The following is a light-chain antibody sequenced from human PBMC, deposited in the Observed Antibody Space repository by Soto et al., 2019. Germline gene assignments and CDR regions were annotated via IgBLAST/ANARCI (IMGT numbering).Light chain of an antibody. Sequence: EIVLTQSPCTLSLSPGERAPLSCMASQSVSSSYLAWYQQKPGQAPRLLIYGTSTRATGIPVRFSGSGSGTDFTLTISSLQPEDFAVYFCHQDFNLPWTFGQGTKVDI. CDR3: HQDFNLPWT. V-gene: IGKV3D-7*01. CDR2: GTS. J-gene: IGKJ1*01. CDR1: QSVSSSY.